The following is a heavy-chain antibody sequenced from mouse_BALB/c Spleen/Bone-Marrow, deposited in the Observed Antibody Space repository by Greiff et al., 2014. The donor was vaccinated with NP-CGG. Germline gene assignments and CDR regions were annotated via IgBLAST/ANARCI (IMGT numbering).Heavy chain of an antibody. CDR3: ARYDYDGVDY. J-gene: IGHJ2*01. V-gene: IGHV3-2*02. CDR2: ISYSGNT. Sequence: EVQLVESGPGLVKPSQSLSLTCTVTGYSITSDYAWNGIRQFPGNKLEWMGYISYSGNTSYNPSLKSRISITRDTSKNQFFLQLNSVTTEDTATYYCARYDYDGVDYWGQGTTLTVSS. D-gene: IGHD2-4*01. CDR1: GYSITSDYA.